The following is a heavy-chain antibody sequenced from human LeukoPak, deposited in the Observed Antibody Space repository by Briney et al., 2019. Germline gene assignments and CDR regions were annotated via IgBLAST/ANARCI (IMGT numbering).Heavy chain of an antibody. D-gene: IGHD6-13*01. Sequence: ASVKVSCKVSGYTLTELSMHWVRQAPGKGLEWMGGFDPEDGETIYAQKFQGRVTMTRDTSISTAYMELSRLRSDDTAVYYCARVTYSSSWYLGYYYYYMDVWGKGTTVTISS. J-gene: IGHJ6*03. CDR1: GYTLTELS. CDR3: ARVTYSSSWYLGYYYYYMDV. V-gene: IGHV1-24*01. CDR2: FDPEDGET.